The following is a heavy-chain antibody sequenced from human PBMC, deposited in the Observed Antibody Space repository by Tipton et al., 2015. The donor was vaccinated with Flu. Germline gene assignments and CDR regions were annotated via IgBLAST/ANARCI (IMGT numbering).Heavy chain of an antibody. J-gene: IGHJ4*02. CDR3: VGHGGVGATIDF. D-gene: IGHD1-26*01. CDR2: IYPGDSET. Sequence: VQLMQSGAEVKKPGESLKISCKGSGYNFSNYWIGWVRQMPGKGLEWVAIIYPGDSETRYGPSFQGQVTVSADKSITTAYLQWSSLRASDIAVYYCVGHGGVGATIDFWCQGTLVTVS. CDR1: GYNFSNYW. V-gene: IGHV5-51*01.